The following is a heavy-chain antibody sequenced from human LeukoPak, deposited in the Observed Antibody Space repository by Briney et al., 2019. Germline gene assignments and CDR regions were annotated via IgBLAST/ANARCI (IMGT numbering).Heavy chain of an antibody. CDR2: ISYDGSDK. Sequence: GRSLRLSCAASGFTFSSYAMQWVRQAPGQGLEWVAVISYDGSDKNYADSVKGRFTISRDNSMDTLYLQMNSLRAEDTAVYYCARAVYRSGGYYFDYWGQGILVTVSS. D-gene: IGHD6-19*01. CDR1: GFTFSSYA. J-gene: IGHJ4*02. CDR3: ARAVYRSGGYYFDY. V-gene: IGHV3-30*04.